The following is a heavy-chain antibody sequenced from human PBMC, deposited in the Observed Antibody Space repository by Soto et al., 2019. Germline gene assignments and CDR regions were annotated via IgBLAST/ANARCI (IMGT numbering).Heavy chain of an antibody. CDR2: IIPISGTA. CDR3: ARSQGSSTSLEIYYYYYYGMAV. V-gene: IGHV1-69*01. D-gene: IGHD2-2*01. J-gene: IGHJ6*02. CDR1: GGTFSSYA. Sequence: QVQLVQSGAEVKKPGSSVKVSCKASGGTFSSYAISWVRQAPGQGLEWRGGIIPISGTANYAQKFQGRVTITADESTSTGYMEMSSLRSEDTAVYYCARSQGSSTSLEIYYYYYYGMAVWGQGTTVTVSS.